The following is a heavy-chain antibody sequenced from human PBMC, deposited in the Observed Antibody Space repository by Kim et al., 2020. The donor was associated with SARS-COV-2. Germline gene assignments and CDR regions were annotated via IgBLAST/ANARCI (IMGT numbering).Heavy chain of an antibody. CDR3: ARGYDSSGYHDFDY. D-gene: IGHD3-22*01. V-gene: IGHV4-34*01. CDR2: INHSGST. J-gene: IGHJ4*02. CDR1: GGSFSGYY. Sequence: SETLSLTCAVYGGSFSGYYWSWIRQPPGKGLEWIGEINHSGSTNYNPSLKSRVTISVDTSKNQFSLKLSSVTAADTAVYYCARGYDSSGYHDFDYWGQGTLVTVSS.